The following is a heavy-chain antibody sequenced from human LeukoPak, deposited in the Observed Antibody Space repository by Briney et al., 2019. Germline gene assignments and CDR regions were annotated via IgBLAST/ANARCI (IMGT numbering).Heavy chain of an antibody. CDR1: GYTFTGYY. CDR2: INPNSGGT. V-gene: IGHV1-2*02. D-gene: IGHD3-3*01. J-gene: IGHJ6*02. Sequence: ASVKVSCKASGYTFTGYYMHWVRQAPGQGLEWMGWINPNSGGTNYAQKFQGRVTMTRDTSISTAYMELSSLRSEDTAVYYCARKYYDFWSGYLGYYYYGMDVWGQGTTVTVSS. CDR3: ARKYYDFWSGYLGYYYYGMDV.